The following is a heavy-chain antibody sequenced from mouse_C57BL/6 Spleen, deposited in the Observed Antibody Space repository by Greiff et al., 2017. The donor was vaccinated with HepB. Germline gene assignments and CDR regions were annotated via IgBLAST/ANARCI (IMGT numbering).Heavy chain of an antibody. V-gene: IGHV1-69*01. CDR3: ARGMITAYFDY. J-gene: IGHJ2*01. CDR2: IDPSDSYT. D-gene: IGHD2-4*01. CDR1: GYTFTSYW. Sequence: QVQLQQPGAELVMPGASVKLSCKASGYTFTSYWMHWVKQRPGQGLEWIGEIDPSDSYTNYNQKFKGKSTLTVDKSSSTAYMQLSSLTSEDSAVYYCARGMITAYFDYWGQGTTLTVSS.